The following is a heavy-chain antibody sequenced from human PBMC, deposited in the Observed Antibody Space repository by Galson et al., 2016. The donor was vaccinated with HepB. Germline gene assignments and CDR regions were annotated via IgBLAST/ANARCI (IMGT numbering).Heavy chain of an antibody. CDR3: ALDLGGAVAGP. J-gene: IGHJ5*02. V-gene: IGHV4-59*11. D-gene: IGHD6-19*01. CDR1: GGSISSHY. Sequence: SETLSLTCTVSGGSISSHYWSWIRQPPGKGLEWIGYIYYSGNTYYNPSLQSRVTITVDTSKKQYSLRLSSGTEADTAVYFCALDLGGAVAGPWGQGTLVTVSS. CDR2: IYYSGNT.